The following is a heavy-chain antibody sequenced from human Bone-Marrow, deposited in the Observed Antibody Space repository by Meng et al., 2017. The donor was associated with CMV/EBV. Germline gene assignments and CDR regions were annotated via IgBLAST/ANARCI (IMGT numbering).Heavy chain of an antibody. V-gene: IGHV3-7*01. Sequence: GESLKISCAASGFTVSSNYMSWVRQAPGKGLEWVANIKQDGSEKYYVDSVKGRFTISRDNAKNSLYLQMNSLRAEDTAVYYCARDRYTIFGVVNLAVALDYYYGMDVWGQGTTVTVSS. D-gene: IGHD3-3*01. CDR3: ARDRYTIFGVVNLAVALDYYYGMDV. J-gene: IGHJ6*02. CDR1: GFTVSSNY. CDR2: IKQDGSEK.